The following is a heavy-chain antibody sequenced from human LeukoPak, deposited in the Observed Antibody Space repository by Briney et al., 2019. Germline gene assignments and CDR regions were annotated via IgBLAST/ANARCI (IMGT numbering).Heavy chain of an antibody. D-gene: IGHD3-10*01. Sequence: ASVKVSCKASGYTFTSYGISWVRQAPGQGLEWMGWISAYNGNTNYAQKLQGRVTMTGDTSTDTAYMELSSLRSEDTAVYYCATAPRRKYYYGSGSYYNYWGQGTLVTVSS. CDR2: ISAYNGNT. CDR3: ATAPRRKYYYGSGSYYNY. V-gene: IGHV1-18*01. J-gene: IGHJ4*02. CDR1: GYTFTSYG.